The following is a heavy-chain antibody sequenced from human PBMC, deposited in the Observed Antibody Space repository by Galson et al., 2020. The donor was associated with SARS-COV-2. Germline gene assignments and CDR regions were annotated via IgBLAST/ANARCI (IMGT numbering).Heavy chain of an antibody. D-gene: IGHD1-26*01. Sequence: PGGSLRLSCAASGFTFSSYGIHWVRQAPGPGLEWVAVISDTGTNKYYADSVKGRFTISRDNSKNTLYLQMNSLRAEDTAVYYCAKGLSSWELLVGFDIWGQGTMVTVSS. CDR1: GFTFSSYG. V-gene: IGHV3-30*18. CDR2: ISDTGTNK. J-gene: IGHJ3*02. CDR3: AKGLSSWELLVGFDI.